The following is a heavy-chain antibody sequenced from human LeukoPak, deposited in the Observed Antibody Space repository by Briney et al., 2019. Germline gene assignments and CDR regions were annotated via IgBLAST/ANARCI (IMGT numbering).Heavy chain of an antibody. CDR3: ARDLSYCTITSCSYYYYGMDV. Sequence: GGSLRLSCSASGFTFSSYEMNWVRQAPGKGLEWVSYISSSGGTICYADSVKGRFTIPRDNAKNSLYLQMNSLRAEDTAVYYCARDLSYCTITSCSYYYYGMDVWGRGTTVTVSS. J-gene: IGHJ6*02. D-gene: IGHD2-2*01. CDR2: ISSSGGTI. CDR1: GFTFSSYE. V-gene: IGHV3-48*03.